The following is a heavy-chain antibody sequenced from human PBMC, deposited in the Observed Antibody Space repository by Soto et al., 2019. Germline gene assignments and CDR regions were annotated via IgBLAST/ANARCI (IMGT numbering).Heavy chain of an antibody. CDR2: IRSKANSYAT. J-gene: IGHJ3*02. CDR1: GFTFSGSA. CDR3: TIVNWKGAFDI. D-gene: IGHD1-20*01. V-gene: IGHV3-73*01. Sequence: GGSLRLSCAASGFTFSGSAMHWVRQASGKGLEWVGRIRSKANSYATAYAASVKGRFTISRDDSKNTAYLQMNSLTTEDTAVYYCTIVNWKGAFDIWGQGTMVTVSS.